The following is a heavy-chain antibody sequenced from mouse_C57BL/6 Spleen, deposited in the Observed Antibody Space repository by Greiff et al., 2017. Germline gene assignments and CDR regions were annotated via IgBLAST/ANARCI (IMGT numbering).Heavy chain of an antibody. V-gene: IGHV5-15*01. CDR2: ISNLAYSI. CDR1: GFTFSDYG. D-gene: IGHD3-3*01. J-gene: IGHJ3*01. Sequence: EVKLQESGGGLVQPGGSLKLSCAASGFTFSDYGMAWVRQAPRKGPEWVAFISNLAYSIYYADTVTGRFTISRENAKNTLYLEMSSLRSEDTAMYYCARHGRDVGFAYWGQGTLVTVSA. CDR3: ARHGRDVGFAY.